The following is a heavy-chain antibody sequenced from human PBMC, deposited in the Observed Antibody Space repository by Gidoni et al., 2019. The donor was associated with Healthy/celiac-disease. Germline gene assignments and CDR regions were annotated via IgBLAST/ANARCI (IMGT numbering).Heavy chain of an antibody. CDR1: GLTFSSYG. V-gene: IGHV3-33*01. D-gene: IGHD3-22*01. J-gene: IGHJ6*03. CDR3: ASLTMIVVDHYYMDV. Sequence: QVQLVESGGGGVQPGRSRRLSWAAAGLTFSSYGMHWVRPAPGKGLEWVAVIWYDGSNKYYADSVQGRFTISRDNSKNTLYLQMNSLRAEDTAVYYCASLTMIVVDHYYMDVWGKGTTVTVSS. CDR2: IWYDGSNK.